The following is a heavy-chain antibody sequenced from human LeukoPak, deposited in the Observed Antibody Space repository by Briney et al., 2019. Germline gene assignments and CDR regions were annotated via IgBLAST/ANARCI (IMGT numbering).Heavy chain of an antibody. CDR3: ARGHHYYDSSGYFSYFDY. J-gene: IGHJ4*02. CDR2: INPSGGST. V-gene: IGHV1-46*01. Sequence: ASVKVSCKASGYTFTSYYMHWVRQAPGQGLEWMGIINPSGGSTSYAQKFQGRVTMTRDMSTSTVYMELSSLRCEDTAVYYCARGHHYYDSSGYFSYFDYWGQGTLVTVSS. D-gene: IGHD3-22*01. CDR1: GYTFTSYY.